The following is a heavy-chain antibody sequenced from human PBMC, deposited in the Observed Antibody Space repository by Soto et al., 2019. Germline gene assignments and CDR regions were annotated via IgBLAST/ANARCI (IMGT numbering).Heavy chain of an antibody. J-gene: IGHJ4*02. CDR3: ARAWVVVTAPDY. CDR2: INAGNGNT. V-gene: IGHV1-3*05. D-gene: IGHD2-21*02. CDR1: GYTFTSYA. Sequence: QVQLVQSGAEEKNPGASVKVSCKASGYTFTSYAMHWVRQAPGQRLEWMGWINAGNGNTKYSQKFQGRVTITRDTSASKADMELSRLRAEDTAVYYCARAWVVVTAPDYWGQGTLVTVSS.